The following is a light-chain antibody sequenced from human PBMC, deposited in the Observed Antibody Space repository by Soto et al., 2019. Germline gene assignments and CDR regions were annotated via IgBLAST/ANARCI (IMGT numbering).Light chain of an antibody. V-gene: IGKV3-20*01. CDR1: QSVGSNY. J-gene: IGKJ3*01. CDR2: GAY. Sequence: EIVLTQSPGTLSLSPGKIATLSCRASQSVGSNYLAWYQQKPGQAHRLLIYGAYSRATGIQDRFSGSGSGTDFTLTIRRLEPEDFAVYYCKQYGGSPFTFGPGTKVDIK. CDR3: KQYGGSPFT.